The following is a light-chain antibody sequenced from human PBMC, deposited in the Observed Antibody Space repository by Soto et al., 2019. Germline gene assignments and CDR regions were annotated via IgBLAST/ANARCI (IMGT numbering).Light chain of an antibody. CDR1: SSDVGTYNL. CDR2: EGS. Sequence: QSALTQPASVSGSPGQSITISCTGTSSDVGTYNLVSWYQQHPGKAPKVMIYEGSKRPSGVSNRFSDSKSGNTASLTISGLQAEDKADYYCCSYAGSSSYVFGTGTKLTVL. J-gene: IGLJ1*01. V-gene: IGLV2-23*01. CDR3: CSYAGSSSYV.